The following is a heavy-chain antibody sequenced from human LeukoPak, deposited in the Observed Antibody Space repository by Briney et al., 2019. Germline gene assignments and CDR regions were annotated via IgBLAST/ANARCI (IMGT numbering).Heavy chain of an antibody. Sequence: GGSLRLSCAASGFSFSRYAMSWVRQAPGKGLEWVSAISGSGDSTYYADSVKGRFTISRDNSKNTLYLQMNSLRAEDTAVYYCAKDVSAAGSFDYWGQGTLVTVSS. V-gene: IGHV3-23*01. CDR3: AKDVSAAGSFDY. J-gene: IGHJ4*02. CDR1: GFSFSRYA. CDR2: ISGSGDST. D-gene: IGHD6-25*01.